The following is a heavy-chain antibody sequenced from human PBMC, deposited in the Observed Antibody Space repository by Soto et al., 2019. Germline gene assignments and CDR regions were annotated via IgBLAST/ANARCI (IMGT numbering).Heavy chain of an antibody. V-gene: IGHV4-59*01. D-gene: IGHD3-22*01. Sequence: SETLSLTCTVSGGSFSGSFWSWIRQSPGKGLEVIGYIYYTGSTNANPALNGRASISVDTSKNQIYLKLSSVTAADTAVYYCARGGSDYYDSSGYYPNWGQGTLVTVSS. CDR2: IYYTGST. CDR1: GGSFSGSF. CDR3: ARGGSDYYDSSGYYPN. J-gene: IGHJ4*02.